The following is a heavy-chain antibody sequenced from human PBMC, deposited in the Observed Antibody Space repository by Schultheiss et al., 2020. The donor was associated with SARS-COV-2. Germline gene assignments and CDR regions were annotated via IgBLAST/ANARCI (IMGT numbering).Heavy chain of an antibody. V-gene: IGHV3-48*03. CDR3: ARNQGNSYSSFDY. CDR2: ISSGDNTI. J-gene: IGHJ4*02. D-gene: IGHD4-11*01. CDR1: GFTFSLYE. Sequence: GGSLRLSCAASGFTFSLYEMHWVRQAPGKGLEWISYISSGDNTIHYADSVKGRFTLSRDDANNSLYLQLNSLRAEDTAVYYCARNQGNSYSSFDYWGQGTLVTVSS.